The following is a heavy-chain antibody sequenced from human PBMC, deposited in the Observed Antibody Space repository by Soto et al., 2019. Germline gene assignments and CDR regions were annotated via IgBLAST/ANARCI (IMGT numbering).Heavy chain of an antibody. CDR3: ASGSDYYGSGSYLNNWFDP. CDR1: GGTFSSYA. D-gene: IGHD3-10*01. V-gene: IGHV1-69*13. J-gene: IGHJ5*02. CDR2: IIPIFGTA. Sequence: ASVKVSCKASGGTFSSYAISWVRQAPGQGLEWMGGIIPIFGTANYAQKFQGRVTITADESTSTAYMELSSLRSEDTAVYYCASGSDYYGSGSYLNNWFDPWGQGTLVTVSS.